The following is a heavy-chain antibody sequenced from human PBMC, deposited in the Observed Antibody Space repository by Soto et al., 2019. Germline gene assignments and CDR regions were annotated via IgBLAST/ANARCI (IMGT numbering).Heavy chain of an antibody. CDR1: GGSISSYY. J-gene: IGHJ4*02. D-gene: IGHD2-15*01. CDR2: IYYSGST. Sequence: LSLTCTVSGGSISSYYWSWIRQPPGKGLEWIGYIYYSGSTNYNPSLKSRVIISVDTSKNQFSLKLSSVTAADTAVYYCARGLGYCSGGSCYSNWGQGTLVTVSA. V-gene: IGHV4-59*01. CDR3: ARGLGYCSGGSCYSN.